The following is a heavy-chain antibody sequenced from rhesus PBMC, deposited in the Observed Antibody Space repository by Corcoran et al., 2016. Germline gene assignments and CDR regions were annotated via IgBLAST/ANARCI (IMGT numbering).Heavy chain of an antibody. CDR2: ISGSSGST. J-gene: IGHJ4*01. D-gene: IGHD2-15*01. V-gene: IGHV4-165*01. Sequence: QVQLQESGPGLVKPSETLSLTCAVSGGPFSGYYWGWIRQPPGKGLEWIGYISGSSGSTDYNPSLKSRVTISTDTSKNQFSLKLSSVTAADTAVYYCARDRTNLHFDYWGQGVLVTVSS. CDR1: GGPFSGYY. CDR3: ARDRTNLHFDY.